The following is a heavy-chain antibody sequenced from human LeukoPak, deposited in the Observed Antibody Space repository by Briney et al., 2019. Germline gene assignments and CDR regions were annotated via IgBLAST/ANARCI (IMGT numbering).Heavy chain of an antibody. D-gene: IGHD6-13*01. CDR3: ARLYSSSWVDY. V-gene: IGHV4-59*01. J-gene: IGHJ4*02. Sequence: SEILSLTCTVSGGSISSYYWSWIRQPPGKGLEWIGYIYYSGSTNYNPSLKSRVTISVDTSKNQFSLKLSSVTAADTAVYYCARLYSSSWVDYWGQGTLVTVSS. CDR1: GGSISSYY. CDR2: IYYSGST.